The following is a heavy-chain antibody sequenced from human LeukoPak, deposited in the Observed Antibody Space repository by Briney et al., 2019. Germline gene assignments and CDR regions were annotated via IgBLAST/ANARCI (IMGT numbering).Heavy chain of an antibody. CDR2: ISGSGGST. Sequence: PGGSLRLSCAASGFTFSSYAMSWVRQAPGKGLEWVSAISGSGGSTYYADSVKGRFTISRDNSKNTLYLQMNSLRAEDTAVYHCAKDPYSSSWYFWFDPWGQGTLVTVSS. CDR3: AKDPYSSSWYFWFDP. V-gene: IGHV3-23*01. J-gene: IGHJ5*02. D-gene: IGHD6-13*01. CDR1: GFTFSSYA.